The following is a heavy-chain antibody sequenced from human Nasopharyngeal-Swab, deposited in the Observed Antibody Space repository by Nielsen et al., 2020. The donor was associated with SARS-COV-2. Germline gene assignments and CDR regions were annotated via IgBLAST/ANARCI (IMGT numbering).Heavy chain of an antibody. CDR1: GYTFTGYY. V-gene: IGHV1-46*01. CDR3: ARDHFRFYYGSGPSYYFDY. Sequence: GESLKISCKASGYTFTGYYMHWVRQAPGQGPEWMGIINPSGGGTSYAQKFQGRVTMTRDTSTSTVYMELSSLRSEDTAVYYCARDHFRFYYGSGPSYYFDYWGQGTLVTVSS. D-gene: IGHD3-10*01. J-gene: IGHJ4*02. CDR2: INPSGGGT.